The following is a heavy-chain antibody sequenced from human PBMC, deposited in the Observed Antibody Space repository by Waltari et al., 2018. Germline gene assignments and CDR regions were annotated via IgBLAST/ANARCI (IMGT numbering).Heavy chain of an antibody. V-gene: IGHV3-66*02. CDR3: ARNPRYDSPD. D-gene: IGHD3-22*01. Sequence: EVPLPASGGGLVEPGGSLRVSCAPSGFPVSNNYMSWVRQAPGKGLEWVSLIYSGGYTQYADSVKGRFTISRDNSKNTLYLQMNSLRVEDTAVYYCARNPRYDSPDWGQGTLVTVSS. J-gene: IGHJ4*02. CDR2: IYSGGYT. CDR1: GFPVSNNY.